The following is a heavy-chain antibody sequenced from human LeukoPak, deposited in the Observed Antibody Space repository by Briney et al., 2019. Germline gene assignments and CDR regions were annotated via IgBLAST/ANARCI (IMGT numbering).Heavy chain of an antibody. Sequence: PGRSLRLSCAASGFTFSSYWMHWVRQAPGKGLVWVSRINSGGSSTSYADSVKGRFTISRDNAKNTLYLQMNSLRAEDTAVYYCARDVEGHYGDPTDAFDIWGQGTMVTVSS. CDR1: GFTFSSYW. V-gene: IGHV3-74*01. CDR2: INSGGSST. J-gene: IGHJ3*02. CDR3: ARDVEGHYGDPTDAFDI. D-gene: IGHD4-17*01.